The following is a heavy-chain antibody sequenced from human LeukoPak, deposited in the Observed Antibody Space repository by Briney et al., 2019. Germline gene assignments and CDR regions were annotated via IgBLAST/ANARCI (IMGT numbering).Heavy chain of an antibody. J-gene: IGHJ3*02. D-gene: IGHD1-7*01. CDR1: GYTFTGYY. CDR2: INPNSGGT. V-gene: IGHV1-2*02. CDR3: ARGDWNYVNAFDI. Sequence: ASVKVSCKASGYTFTGYYMHWVRQAPGQGLEWMGWINPNSGGTTYAQKFQGGVTFTRDTSINTAYLELSRLRSDDTAVYYCARGDWNYVNAFDIWGQGTMVTVSS.